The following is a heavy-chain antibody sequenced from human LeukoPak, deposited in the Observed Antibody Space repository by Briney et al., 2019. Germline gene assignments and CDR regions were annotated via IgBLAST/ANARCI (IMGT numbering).Heavy chain of an antibody. D-gene: IGHD3-22*01. CDR1: GFTFSSYA. CDR2: ISGSGGST. J-gene: IGHJ5*02. V-gene: IGHV3-23*01. CDR3: AKSTVIVVVPSGWFDP. Sequence: GGSLRLSCAASGFTFSSYAMSWVRLAPGKGLEWVSAISGSGGSTYCADSVKGRFTISRDNSKNTLYLQMNSLRAEDTAVYYCAKSTVIVVVPSGWFDPWGQGTLVTVSS.